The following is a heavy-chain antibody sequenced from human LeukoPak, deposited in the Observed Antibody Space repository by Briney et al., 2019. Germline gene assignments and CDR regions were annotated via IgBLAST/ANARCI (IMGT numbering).Heavy chain of an antibody. V-gene: IGHV4-30-2*01. Sequence: SSETLSLNCTVSGGSISSYSWSWIRQPPGKGLEWIGYIYHSGSTYYNPSLKSRVTISVDRSKNQFSLKLSSVTAADTAVYYCARGGRGITIFGSPHYYYGMDVWGQGTTVTVSS. CDR2: IYHSGST. CDR3: ARGGRGITIFGSPHYYYGMDV. CDR1: GGSISSYS. J-gene: IGHJ6*02. D-gene: IGHD3-3*01.